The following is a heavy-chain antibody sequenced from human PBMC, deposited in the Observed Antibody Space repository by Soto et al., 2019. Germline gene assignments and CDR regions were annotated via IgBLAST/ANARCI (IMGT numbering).Heavy chain of an antibody. J-gene: IGHJ4*02. V-gene: IGHV3-9*01. CDR3: AKEAETTVALDY. D-gene: IGHD4-17*01. CDR2: ISWNSGSI. Sequence: GGSLRLSCAASGFTFDDYAMHWVRQAPGKGLEWVSGISWNSGSIGYADSVKGRFTISRDNAKNSLYLQMNSLRAEDTALYYCAKEAETTVALDYWGQGTLVTVSS. CDR1: GFTFDDYA.